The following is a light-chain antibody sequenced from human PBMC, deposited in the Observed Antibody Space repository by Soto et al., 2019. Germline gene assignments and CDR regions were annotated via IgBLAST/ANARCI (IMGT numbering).Light chain of an antibody. CDR1: GSNIGSSYD. CDR3: HSYDSSLSGSV. V-gene: IGLV1-40*01. J-gene: IGLJ3*02. Sequence: QSVLTQPPSASGTPGQRVTISCSGSGSNIGSSYDVHWYQQIPGTAPKLLIYGDNNRPSGVPDRFSGSKSGTSASLAITGLQAEDEADYYCHSYDSSLSGSVFGGGTKVTVL. CDR2: GDN.